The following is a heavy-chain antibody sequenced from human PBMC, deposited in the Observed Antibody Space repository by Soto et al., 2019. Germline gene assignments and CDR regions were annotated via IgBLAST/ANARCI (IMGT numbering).Heavy chain of an antibody. J-gene: IGHJ4*02. CDR3: ARGNYFHAGSAYNFDY. CDR1: GYTFTSYA. D-gene: IGHD3-10*01. CDR2: INAGNGNT. V-gene: IGHV1-3*01. Sequence: GASVKVSCKASGYTFTSYAMHWVRQAPGQRLEWMGWINAGNGNTKYSQKFQGRVTITRDTSASTAYMELSSLRSEDTAMYYCARGNYFHAGSAYNFDYWGQGTLVTVSS.